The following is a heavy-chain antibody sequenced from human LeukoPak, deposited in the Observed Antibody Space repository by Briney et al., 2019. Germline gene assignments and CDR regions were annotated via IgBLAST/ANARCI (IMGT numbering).Heavy chain of an antibody. CDR1: GFTFSSYA. D-gene: IGHD3-22*01. Sequence: PGASLRLSCAASGFTFSSYAMSWVRQAPGKGLEWVSAISGSGGSTYYADPVKGRFTISRDNSKNTLYLQMNSLRAEDTAVYYCAKDQDYYDSSGLFDYWGQGTLVTVSS. V-gene: IGHV3-23*01. CDR3: AKDQDYYDSSGLFDY. J-gene: IGHJ4*02. CDR2: ISGSGGST.